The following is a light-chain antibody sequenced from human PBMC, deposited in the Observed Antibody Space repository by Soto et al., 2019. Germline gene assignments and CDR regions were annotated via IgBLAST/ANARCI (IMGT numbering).Light chain of an antibody. CDR3: KQYYSYPWT. J-gene: IGKJ1*01. CDR1: QGISSY. Sequence: IQMTQSPSTLSASVGDRVTITCRASQGISSYLAWYQQKPGKAPKLLIYAASTLQSGVPSRCSGNGSGTDFTLTISCLQSEEFATYYCKQYYSYPWTFRQVTKVDIK. V-gene: IGKV1-8*01. CDR2: AAS.